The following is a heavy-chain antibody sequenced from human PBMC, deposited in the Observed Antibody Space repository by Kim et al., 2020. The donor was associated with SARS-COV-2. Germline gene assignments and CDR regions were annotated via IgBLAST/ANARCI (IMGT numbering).Heavy chain of an antibody. CDR2: IYPADSDT. J-gene: IGHJ4*02. CDR1: GYSFTSYW. CDR3: ARHYDSSGFYDPRFDY. Sequence: GESLKISCKGSGYSFTSYWIAWVRQMPGKGLEWMGIIYPADSDTRYSPSFQGQVTISADKSISTAYLQWSSLKASDTAMYYCARHYDSSGFYDPRFDYWGQGTLVTVSS. D-gene: IGHD3-22*01. V-gene: IGHV5-51*01.